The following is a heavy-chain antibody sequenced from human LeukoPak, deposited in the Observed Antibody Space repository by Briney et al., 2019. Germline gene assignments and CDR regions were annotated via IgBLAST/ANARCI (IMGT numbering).Heavy chain of an antibody. J-gene: IGHJ6*02. Sequence: SVKVSCKTSGGTFSSSAITWVRQAPGQGLEWMGRIIPVLNITSYAQKFQGRVTITADTSTGTVYMELSSLRSEETAVYYCARDQGLTAPPPYGLDVWGQGTTVIVSS. D-gene: IGHD5-18*01. CDR2: IIPVLNIT. CDR1: GGTFSSSA. V-gene: IGHV1-69*04. CDR3: ARDQGLTAPPPYGLDV.